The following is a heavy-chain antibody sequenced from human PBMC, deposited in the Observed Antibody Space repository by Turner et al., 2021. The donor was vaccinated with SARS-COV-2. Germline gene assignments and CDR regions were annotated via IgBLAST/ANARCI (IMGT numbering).Heavy chain of an antibody. J-gene: IGHJ4*02. D-gene: IGHD6-13*01. Sequence: EVQLVESGGGLVQPGGSLRLSCAASGFTVSSNYMTWVRQAPGKGLEWVSVIYSGGSTYYADSVKGRFTISRHNSKNTLYLQMNSLRPEETAVYYCASSSGYSSNWYLKHWGQGTLVTVSS. CDR3: ASSSGYSSNWYLKH. V-gene: IGHV3-53*04. CDR1: GFTVSSNY. CDR2: IYSGGST.